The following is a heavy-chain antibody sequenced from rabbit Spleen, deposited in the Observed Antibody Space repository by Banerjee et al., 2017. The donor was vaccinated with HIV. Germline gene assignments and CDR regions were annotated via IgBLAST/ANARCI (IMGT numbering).Heavy chain of an antibody. Sequence: QSLEESGGDLVKPGASLTLTCTASGVSFSGASYMCWVRQAPGKGLEWIVCIDAGSSAFTYYATWAKGRFTISRTSSTTVTLQMTSLTAADTATYFCARDTSSSFSSYGMDLWGQGTLVTVS. D-gene: IGHD1-1*01. CDR3: ARDTSSSFSSYGMDL. V-gene: IGHV1S40*01. CDR2: IDAGSSAFT. CDR1: GVSFSGASY. J-gene: IGHJ6*01.